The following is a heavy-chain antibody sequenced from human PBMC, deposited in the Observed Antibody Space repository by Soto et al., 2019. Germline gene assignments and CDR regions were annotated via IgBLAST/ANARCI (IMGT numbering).Heavy chain of an antibody. CDR2: FHYSGST. V-gene: IGHV4-59*01. J-gene: IGHJ5*02. CDR1: GGSISGYY. D-gene: IGHD4-17*01. Sequence: PSETLSLTCTVSGGSISGYYWSWIRQPPGRGLEWIGYFHYSGSTNYSPSLKSRVTISVDTSKNQFSLKLNSVTAADTAVYYCARNHYGGPPLNNWFGPWGQGSLVTVSS. CDR3: ARNHYGGPPLNNWFGP.